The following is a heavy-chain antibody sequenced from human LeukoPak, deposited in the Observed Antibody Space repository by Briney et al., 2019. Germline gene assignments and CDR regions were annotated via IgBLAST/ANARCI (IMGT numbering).Heavy chain of an antibody. D-gene: IGHD6-13*01. V-gene: IGHV4-59*01. CDR1: GVSISSYH. J-gene: IGHJ4*02. Sequence: PSETLSLTCTVSGVSISSYHWSWIRQPPVKGLEWIGYIYNSGSTNYNPSLKSRVTISVDTSKNQVSLKLSSVTAADTAVYYCARLSSGSSSWYDIDYWGQGTLVTVSS. CDR2: IYNSGST. CDR3: ARLSSGSSSWYDIDY.